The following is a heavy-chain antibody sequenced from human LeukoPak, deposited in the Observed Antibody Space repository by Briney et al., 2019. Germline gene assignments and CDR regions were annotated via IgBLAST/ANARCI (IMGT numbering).Heavy chain of an antibody. D-gene: IGHD3-9*01. Sequence: PGGSLRLSCAASGFTFSSYSMNWVRQAPGKGLEWVSSISSSSSYIYYADSVKGRFTISRDNAKNSLYLQMNSLRAEDTAVYYCAKYLGYGYYDILTGPFGPVFDYWGQGTLVTVSS. V-gene: IGHV3-21*04. J-gene: IGHJ4*02. CDR2: ISSSSSYI. CDR3: AKYLGYGYYDILTGPFGPVFDY. CDR1: GFTFSSYS.